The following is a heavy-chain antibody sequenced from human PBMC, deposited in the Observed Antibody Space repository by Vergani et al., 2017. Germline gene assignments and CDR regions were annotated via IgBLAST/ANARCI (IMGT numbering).Heavy chain of an antibody. CDR1: GFTFSDYY. Sequence: QVQLVESGGGLVKPGGSLRLSCAASGFTFSDYYMSWIRQAPGKGLEWVSDISSSSSYTNYADTVKGRFTISRDNAKNSLYLQMNSLRAEDTAVYYCARGSLRYYYYGMDVWGQGTTVTVSS. CDR2: ISSSSSYT. V-gene: IGHV3-11*05. J-gene: IGHJ6*02. CDR3: ARGSLRYYYYGMDV.